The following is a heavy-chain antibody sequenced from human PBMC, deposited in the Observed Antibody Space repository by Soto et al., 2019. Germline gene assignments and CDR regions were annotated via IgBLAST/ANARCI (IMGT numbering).Heavy chain of an antibody. J-gene: IGHJ4*02. V-gene: IGHV2-5*01. CDR2: IYSNDHK. CDR3: EHRHRVGTVTDGFDF. D-gene: IGHD2-21*02. Sequence: YGPTLVNPTQTLTLTCSFSGFSFSPRGVGVGWIRQPPGKAPECLAVIYSNDHKRYNPSLQTRVSITKDTSKSQVVLTMTNMDPADTATYLCEHRHRVGTVTDGFDFWGQGILVTVSS. CDR1: GFSFSPRGVG.